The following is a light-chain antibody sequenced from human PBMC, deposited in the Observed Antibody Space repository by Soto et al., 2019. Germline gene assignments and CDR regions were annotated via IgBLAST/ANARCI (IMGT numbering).Light chain of an antibody. CDR2: GAS. J-gene: IGKJ2*01. Sequence: EIVLTQSPGTLSLSPGARVILSCRASQRVSRSYLAWYQQKPGQAPRRLIYGASTRATGIPDRLSGSGSGTSFSLNISRLEPADFAVYYCQQYGSSPCTFGQGPML. CDR1: QRVSRSY. V-gene: IGKV3-20*01. CDR3: QQYGSSPCT.